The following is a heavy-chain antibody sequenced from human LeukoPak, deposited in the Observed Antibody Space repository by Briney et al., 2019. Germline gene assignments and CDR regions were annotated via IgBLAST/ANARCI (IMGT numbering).Heavy chain of an antibody. CDR2: IVVGSGNT. Sequence: SVKVSCKASRFTFISSGMQWVRQARGQRLEWIGWIVVGSGNTNYAQKFQERVTITRDVSTSTAYMELSSLRSEDTAVYYCAAPRRGPHTLMDPRDAFDIWGQGTMVTVSS. V-gene: IGHV1-58*02. J-gene: IGHJ3*02. CDR3: AAPRRGPHTLMDPRDAFDI. CDR1: RFTFISSG. D-gene: IGHD5-18*01.